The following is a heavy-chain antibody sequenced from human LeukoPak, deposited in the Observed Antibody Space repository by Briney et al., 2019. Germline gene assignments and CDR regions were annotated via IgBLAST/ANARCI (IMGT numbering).Heavy chain of an antibody. CDR2: INHSGST. V-gene: IGHV4-34*01. J-gene: IGHJ5*02. D-gene: IGHD3-3*01. Sequence: PSETLSLTCAVYGGSFSGYYWSWIRQPPGKGLEWIGEINHSGSTNYNPSLKSRVTISVDTSKNQFSLKLGSVTAADTAVYYCARRRGVITIFGPQGWFDPWGQGTLVTVSS. CDR1: GGSFSGYY. CDR3: ARRRGVITIFGPQGWFDP.